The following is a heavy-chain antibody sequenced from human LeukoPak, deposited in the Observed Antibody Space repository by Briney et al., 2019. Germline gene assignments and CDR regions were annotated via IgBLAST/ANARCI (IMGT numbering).Heavy chain of an antibody. J-gene: IGHJ4*02. CDR1: GFTFSSYA. D-gene: IGHD2-21*01. CDR2: ISGSGGST. CDR3: AKFLPTHIVVANYYFDY. Sequence: TGGSLRPSCAASGFTFSSYAMSWVRQAPGKGLEWVSAISGSGGSTYYADSVKGRFTISRDNSKNTLYLQMNSLRAEDTAVYYCAKFLPTHIVVANYYFDYWGQGTLVTVSS. V-gene: IGHV3-23*01.